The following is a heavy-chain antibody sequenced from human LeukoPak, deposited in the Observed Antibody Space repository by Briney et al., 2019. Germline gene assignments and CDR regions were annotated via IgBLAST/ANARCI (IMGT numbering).Heavy chain of an antibody. J-gene: IGHJ6*03. V-gene: IGHV3-7*01. D-gene: IGHD2-2*01. CDR2: IKQDGSEK. Sequence: PGGSLRLSCAASGFTFSSYWMSWVRQAPGKGLEGVANIKQDGSEKYYVDSVKGRFTISRDNAKNSLYLQMNSLRAEDTAVYYCARDRWGYCSSTSCHGDYYYMDVWGKGTTVTVSS. CDR3: ARDRWGYCSSTSCHGDYYYMDV. CDR1: GFTFSSYW.